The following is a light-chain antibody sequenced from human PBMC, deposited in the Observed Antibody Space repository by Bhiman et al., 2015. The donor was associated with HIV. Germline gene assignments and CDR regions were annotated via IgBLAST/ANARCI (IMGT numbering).Light chain of an antibody. V-gene: IGLV2-14*03. Sequence: QSALTQPASVSGSPGQSITISCTGTSSDVGGYNYVSWYLQHPGKAPKLMIYDVSNRPSGVSNRFSGSKSGNTASLTISGLQAEDEAEYYCSSYTSSSTLLFGGGTKLTVL. CDR3: SSYTSSSTLL. CDR2: DVS. CDR1: SSDVGGYNY. J-gene: IGLJ2*01.